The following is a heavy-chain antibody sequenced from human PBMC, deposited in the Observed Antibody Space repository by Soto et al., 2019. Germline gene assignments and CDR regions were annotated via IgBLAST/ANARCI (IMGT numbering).Heavy chain of an antibody. V-gene: IGHV3-23*01. Sequence: EVQLLESGGGLVQPGGSLRLSCAASGFTFSSYAMSWVRQAPGKGLEWVSGIRGSGGSTHYADSVKGRFTIARDNSKNTLYLQMNSLRAADTAVYYCAKDGELLPTGDFDYWGQGTLVTVSS. CDR3: AKDGELLPTGDFDY. J-gene: IGHJ4*02. D-gene: IGHD1-26*01. CDR1: GFTFSSYA. CDR2: IRGSGGST.